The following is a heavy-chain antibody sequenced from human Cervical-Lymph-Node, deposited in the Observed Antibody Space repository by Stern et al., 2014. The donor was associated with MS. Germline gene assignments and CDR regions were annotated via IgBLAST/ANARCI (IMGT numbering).Heavy chain of an antibody. CDR2: IYWDYDK. CDR3: AHSPYYYDSIGYPGPFGY. D-gene: IGHD3-22*01. V-gene: IGHV2-5*02. CDR1: GFSLSTSGVG. Sequence: QVTLRESGPTLVKPTQTLTLTCTFSGFSLSTSGVGVGWIRQPPGKALEWLALIYWDYDKPYSPSVKSRHTITKDTPKNQVVLTMTNMDPVDTATYYCAHSPYYYDSIGYPGPFGYWGQGTLVTVSS. J-gene: IGHJ4*02.